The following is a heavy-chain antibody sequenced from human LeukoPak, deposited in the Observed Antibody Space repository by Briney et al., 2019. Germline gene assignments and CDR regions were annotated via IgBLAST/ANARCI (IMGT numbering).Heavy chain of an antibody. CDR2: ISSSGSTI. Sequence: GGSLRLPCAASGFTFSSYEMNWVRQAPGKGLEWVSYISSSGSTIYYADSVKGRFTISRDNAKNSLYLQMNSLRAEDTAVYYCARELTGTRDYWGQGTLVTVSS. CDR1: GFTFSSYE. V-gene: IGHV3-48*03. J-gene: IGHJ4*02. D-gene: IGHD1-20*01. CDR3: ARELTGTRDY.